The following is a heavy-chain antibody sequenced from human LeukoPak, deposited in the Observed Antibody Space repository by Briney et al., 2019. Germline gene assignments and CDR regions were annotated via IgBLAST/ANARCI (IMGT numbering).Heavy chain of an antibody. J-gene: IGHJ4*02. Sequence: PSETLSLTCTVSGGSISSYYWSWIRQPPGKGLEWMGYVYYSGSTNYDPSLKSRVTISVDTSKNQFSLKLSSVTTADTAVYYCARGSIVGATPYFDYWGQGTLVTVSS. CDR2: VYYSGST. CDR3: ARGSIVGATPYFDY. CDR1: GGSISSYY. V-gene: IGHV4-59*01. D-gene: IGHD1-26*01.